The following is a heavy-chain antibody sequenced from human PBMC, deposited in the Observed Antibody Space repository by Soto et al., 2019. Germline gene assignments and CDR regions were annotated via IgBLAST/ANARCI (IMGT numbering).Heavy chain of an antibody. Sequence: GESLKISCKTSGYSFTSYWIVWVRQMPGKGLEWMGIIYPDDSNTRYSPSFQGQVTISADKSISTAFLQWSSLMASDTAMYYCARQYVTVATFPLLSYDNWGQGTLVTVSS. CDR1: GYSFTSYW. D-gene: IGHD3-22*01. J-gene: IGHJ4*02. V-gene: IGHV5-51*01. CDR3: ARQYVTVATFPLLSYDN. CDR2: IYPDDSNT.